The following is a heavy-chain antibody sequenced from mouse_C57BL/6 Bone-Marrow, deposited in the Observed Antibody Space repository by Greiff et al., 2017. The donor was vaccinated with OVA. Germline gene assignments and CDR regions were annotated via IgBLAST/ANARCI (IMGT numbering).Heavy chain of an antibody. V-gene: IGHV1-54*01. CDR1: GYAFTNYL. Sequence: QVQLKQSGAELVRPGTSVKVSCKASGYAFTNYLIEWVKQRPGQGLEWIGVINPGSGGTNYNEKFKGKATLTADKSSSTAYMQLSSLTSEDSAVYFCAREEAWSNGFDYWGQGTTLTVSS. CDR3: AREEAWSNGFDY. D-gene: IGHD2-5*01. J-gene: IGHJ2*01. CDR2: INPGSGGT.